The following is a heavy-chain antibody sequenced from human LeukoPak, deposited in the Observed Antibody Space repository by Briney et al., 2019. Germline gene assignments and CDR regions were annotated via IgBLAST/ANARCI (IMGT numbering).Heavy chain of an antibody. CDR1: GITFNTYA. CDR2: ISYDGNNK. Sequence: GGSLRLSCAASGITFNTYAMHWFRQAPGKGPEWVAVISYDGNNKKYVDSVKGRLTISRDNSKNTLYLQMNSLRVEDTAVYYCARYCSSDVCDSRYFDYWGQGTPVTVSS. J-gene: IGHJ4*02. D-gene: IGHD2-8*01. CDR3: ARYCSSDVCDSRYFDY. V-gene: IGHV3-30-3*01.